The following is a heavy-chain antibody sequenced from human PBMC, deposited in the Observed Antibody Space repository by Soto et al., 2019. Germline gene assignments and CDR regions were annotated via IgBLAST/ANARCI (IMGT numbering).Heavy chain of an antibody. V-gene: IGHV1-69*01. Sequence: QVQLVQSGAEVKKPWSSVTVSCKASGGPFSSYAISWVRQSPGQGLEWMGGIIPIFGTANYAQKFQGRVTITADESTSTAYMELSRLRSEDKAVYYCARVKNYCSSTSCTGFDPWGKGTLVTVSS. CDR1: GGPFSSYA. CDR3: ARVKNYCSSTSCTGFDP. CDR2: IIPIFGTA. D-gene: IGHD2-2*01. J-gene: IGHJ5*02.